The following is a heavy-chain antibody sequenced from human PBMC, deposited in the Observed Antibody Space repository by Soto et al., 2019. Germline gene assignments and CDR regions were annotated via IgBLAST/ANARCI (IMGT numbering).Heavy chain of an antibody. D-gene: IGHD3-10*01. Sequence: HPGGSLRLSCAASGFTFSAYAMAWVRQAPGKGLEWVSSITNSADYTYYADSVKGRFTISRDSSKNTLYLQMDSLRVEDTAVYYCAKLRGYPWFLDYWGQGTLVTVSS. CDR1: GFTFSAYA. CDR3: AKLRGYPWFLDY. J-gene: IGHJ4*02. CDR2: ITNSADYT. V-gene: IGHV3-23*01.